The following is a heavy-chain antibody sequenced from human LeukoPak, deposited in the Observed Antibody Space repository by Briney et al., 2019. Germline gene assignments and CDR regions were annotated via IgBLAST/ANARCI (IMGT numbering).Heavy chain of an antibody. V-gene: IGHV1-8*01. Sequence: ASVKVSCKASGYTFTSYDINWVRQATGQGLEWMGWMNPNSGNTGYAQKFQGRVTVTRNTSISTAYMELSRLRSEDTAVYYCARVSGYDFYYYYYYMDVWGKGTTVTISS. D-gene: IGHD5-12*01. CDR3: ARVSGYDFYYYYYYMDV. J-gene: IGHJ6*03. CDR2: MNPNSGNT. CDR1: GYTFTSYD.